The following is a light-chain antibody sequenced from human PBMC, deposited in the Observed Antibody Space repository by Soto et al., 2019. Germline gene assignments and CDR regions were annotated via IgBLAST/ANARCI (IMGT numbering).Light chain of an antibody. J-gene: IGLJ1*01. Sequence: QSALAQPASVSGSPGQSITISCTGTSSDVGAYDAVSWYQQHPGKAPQVIIYRGTKRPSGVSNRFSGSKSGNTASLTISGLQAEDEADYYCSSYTFTSTLYVFGTGTKLTVL. V-gene: IGLV2-14*02. CDR1: SSDVGAYDA. CDR2: RGT. CDR3: SSYTFTSTLYV.